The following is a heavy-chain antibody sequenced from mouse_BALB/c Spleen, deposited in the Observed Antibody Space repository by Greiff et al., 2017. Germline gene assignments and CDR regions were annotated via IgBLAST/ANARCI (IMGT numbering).Heavy chain of an antibody. CDR1: GYAFTNYL. CDR3: ARPGYYDYDPFAY. J-gene: IGHJ3*01. Sequence: QVQLKESGAELVRPGTSVKVSCKASGYAFTNYLIEWVKQRPGQGLEWIGVINPGSGGTNYNEKFKGKATLTADKSSSTAYMQLSSLTSDDSAVYFCARPGYYDYDPFAYWGQGTLVTVSA. D-gene: IGHD2-4*01. CDR2: INPGSGGT. V-gene: IGHV1-54*01.